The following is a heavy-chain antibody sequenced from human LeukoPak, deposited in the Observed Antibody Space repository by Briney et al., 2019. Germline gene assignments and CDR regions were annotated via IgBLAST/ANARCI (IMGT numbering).Heavy chain of an antibody. D-gene: IGHD1-7*01. J-gene: IGHJ5*02. Sequence: SQALSLTCTVSGGSISSGDYYWSWIRQHPGKGLEWIGYIHYSGSTYYSPSLKSRVTISVDTSKKQFSLKLSSVTAADTAVYYCARGAGTTGDWFDPWGQGTLVTVSS. CDR1: GGSISSGDYY. CDR3: ARGAGTTGDWFDP. V-gene: IGHV4-31*03. CDR2: IHYSGST.